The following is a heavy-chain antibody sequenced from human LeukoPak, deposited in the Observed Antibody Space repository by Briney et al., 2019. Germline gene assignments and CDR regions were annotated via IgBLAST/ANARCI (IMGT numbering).Heavy chain of an antibody. CDR1: GFTFSNYN. V-gene: IGHV3-48*04. CDR3: ATDFNKGFDP. Sequence: PGGSLRLSCAASGFTFSNYNMNWVRQAPGKGLEWVSYISSSSGIIYYADSVKGRFTISRDNAKNSLCLQMDSLRVEDTAVYYCATDFNKGFDPWGQGTLVTVSS. J-gene: IGHJ5*02. CDR2: ISSSSGII. D-gene: IGHD1/OR15-1a*01.